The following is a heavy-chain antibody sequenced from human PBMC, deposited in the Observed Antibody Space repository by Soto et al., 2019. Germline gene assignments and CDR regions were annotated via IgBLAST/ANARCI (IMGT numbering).Heavy chain of an antibody. J-gene: IGHJ4*02. V-gene: IGHV1-46*03. D-gene: IGHD2-2*01. Sequence: GASVKVSCKASGYTFTSYYMHWVRQAPGQGLEWMGIINPSGGSTSYAQKFQGRVTMTRDTSTSTVYMELSSLRSEDTAVYYCARDGLGDQLLTRRASYYFDYWGQGTLVTVSS. CDR2: INPSGGST. CDR3: ARDGLGDQLLTRRASYYFDY. CDR1: GYTFTSYY.